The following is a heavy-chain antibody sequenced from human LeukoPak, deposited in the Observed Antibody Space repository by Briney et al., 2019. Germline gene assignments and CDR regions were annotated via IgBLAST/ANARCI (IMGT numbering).Heavy chain of an antibody. CDR3: ARPSLYGDYNY. V-gene: IGHV4-34*01. CDR2: INHSGST. D-gene: IGHD4-17*01. J-gene: IGHJ4*02. CDR1: GGSLSGYY. Sequence: PSETLSLTCAVYGGSLSGYYWSWIRQPPGKGLEWIGEINHSGSTNYNPSLKSRVTISVDTSKNQFSLKLSSVTAADTAVYYCARPSLYGDYNYWGQGTLSPSPQ.